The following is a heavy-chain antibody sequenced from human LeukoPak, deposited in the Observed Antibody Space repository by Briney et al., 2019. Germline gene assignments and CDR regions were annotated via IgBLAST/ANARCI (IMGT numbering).Heavy chain of an antibody. CDR1: GGSIRSGDHY. CDR2: ISYGGST. D-gene: IGHD6-6*01. V-gene: IGHV4-31*03. CDR3: ESRRDSSSPHYFDY. Sequence: SETLSLTCTVSGGSIRSGDHYWTWIRQHPGKGPEWIGYISYGGSTFYNPALKSRAAISVATSKTQFSLKLTSVTAADTAVYYCESRRDSSSPHYFDYWGQGTLVTVSS. J-gene: IGHJ4*02.